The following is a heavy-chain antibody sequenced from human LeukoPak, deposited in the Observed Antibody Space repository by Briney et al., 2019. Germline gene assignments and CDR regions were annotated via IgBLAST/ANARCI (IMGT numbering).Heavy chain of an antibody. D-gene: IGHD6-19*01. V-gene: IGHV3-74*01. Sequence: GGSLRLSCAASGSTFSSYWMDWVRQAPGKGLVWVSRIKTDGSSTSYADSVKGRFTISRDNAKNTLYMQMNSLRAEDTAVYYCARERSSGWSDYWGQGTLVTVSS. CDR3: ARERSSGWSDY. CDR2: IKTDGSST. CDR1: GSTFSSYW. J-gene: IGHJ4*02.